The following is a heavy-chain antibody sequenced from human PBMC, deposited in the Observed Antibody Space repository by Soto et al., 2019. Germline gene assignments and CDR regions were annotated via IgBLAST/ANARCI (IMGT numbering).Heavy chain of an antibody. CDR2: INAGNGNT. CDR3: ARGSVLMVYARGSGWFDP. Sequence: QVQLVQSGAEVKKPGASVKVSCKASGYTFTSYAMHWVRQAPGQRLEWMGWINAGNGNTKYSQKFQGRVTITRDTSASTAYMVLSSLRSEDTAVYYCARGSVLMVYARGSGWFDPWGQGTLVTVSS. CDR1: GYTFTSYA. D-gene: IGHD2-8*01. J-gene: IGHJ5*02. V-gene: IGHV1-3*01.